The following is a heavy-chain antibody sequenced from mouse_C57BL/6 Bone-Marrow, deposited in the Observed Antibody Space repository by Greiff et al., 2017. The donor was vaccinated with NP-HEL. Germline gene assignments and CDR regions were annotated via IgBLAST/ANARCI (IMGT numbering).Heavy chain of an antibody. CDR3: ARRYYSNSYYFDY. CDR1: GYTFTSYW. Sequence: VQLQQPGAELVKPGASVKMSCKASGYTFTSYWITWVKQRPGQGLEWIGDIYPGSGSTNYNEKFKSKATLTVDTSSSTAYMQLSSLTSEDSAVYYCARRYYSNSYYFDYWGQGTTLTVSS. CDR2: IYPGSGST. J-gene: IGHJ2*01. D-gene: IGHD2-5*01. V-gene: IGHV1-55*01.